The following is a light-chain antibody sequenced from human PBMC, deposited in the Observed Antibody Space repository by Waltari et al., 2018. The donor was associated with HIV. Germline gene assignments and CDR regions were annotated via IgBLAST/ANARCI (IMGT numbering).Light chain of an antibody. V-gene: IGLV2-11*01. J-gene: IGLJ3*02. CDR3: CSYAGSFTLL. CDR2: DVN. Sequence: QSALTQPRSVSGSPGQSVTISCSGTFRDVGGYNFVSWYQQHSGKAPKLVIFDVNKRPSGVPDLFSGSKSGNTASLTVSWLQAEDEADYFCCSYAGSFTLLFGGGTNLAVL. CDR1: FRDVGGYNF.